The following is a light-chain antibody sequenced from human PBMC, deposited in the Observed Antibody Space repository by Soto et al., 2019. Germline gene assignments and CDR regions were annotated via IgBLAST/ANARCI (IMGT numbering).Light chain of an antibody. J-gene: IGLJ1*01. CDR1: SSDVGSYNL. CDR2: EGS. CDR3: CSYAGSSTYV. Sequence: QSALAQPASVSGSPGQSITISCTGTSSDVGSYNLVSWYQQHPGKAPKLMIYEGSKRPSGVSNRFSGSKSGNTASLTISGLQAEDEADYCCCSYAGSSTYVFGTGTRAPS. V-gene: IGLV2-23*01.